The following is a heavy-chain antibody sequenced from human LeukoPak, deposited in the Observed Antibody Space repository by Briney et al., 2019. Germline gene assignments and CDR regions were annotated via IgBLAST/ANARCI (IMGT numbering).Heavy chain of an antibody. V-gene: IGHV3-23*01. CDR2: ISGSGGST. CDR3: AKGELLWFGELPDY. CDR1: GFTFSSYA. Sequence: GGSLRPSCAASGFTFSSYAMSWVRQAPGKGLGWVSAISGSGGSTYYADSVKGRFTISRDNSKNTLYLQMNSLRAEDTAVYYCAKGELLWFGELPDYWGQGTLVTVSS. J-gene: IGHJ4*02. D-gene: IGHD3-10*01.